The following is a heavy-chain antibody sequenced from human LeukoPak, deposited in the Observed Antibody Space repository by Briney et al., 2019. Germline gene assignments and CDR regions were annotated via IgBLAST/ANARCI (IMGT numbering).Heavy chain of an antibody. CDR1: GFTFSSYA. D-gene: IGHD4-17*01. J-gene: IGHJ4*02. CDR3: ARVPRGDYDFDY. CDR2: ISYDGSNK. Sequence: PGGSLRLSCAASGFTFSSYAMHWVRQAPGKGLEWVAVISYDGSNKYYADSVKGRFTISRDNSKNTLYLQMNGLRAEDTAVYYCARVPRGDYDFDYWGQGTLVTVSS. V-gene: IGHV3-30*04.